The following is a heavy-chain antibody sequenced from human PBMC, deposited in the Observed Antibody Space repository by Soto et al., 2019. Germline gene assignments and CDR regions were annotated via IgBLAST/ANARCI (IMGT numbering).Heavy chain of an antibody. CDR1: GYTFTSYG. V-gene: IGHV1-18*01. J-gene: IGHJ4*02. CDR2: ISAYNGNT. D-gene: IGHD6-13*01. Sequence: QVQLVQSGAEVKKPGASVKVSCKASGYTFTSYGISWVRQAPGQGLEWMGWISAYNGNTNYAQKLQGRVTMTTDTSTNTAYMELRSLRSDDTAVYYCARDREEEQQLVRRTFDYWGQGTLVTVSS. CDR3: ARDREEEQQLVRRTFDY.